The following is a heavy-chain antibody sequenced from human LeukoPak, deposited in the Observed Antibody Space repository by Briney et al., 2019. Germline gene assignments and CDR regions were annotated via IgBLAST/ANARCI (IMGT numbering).Heavy chain of an antibody. Sequence: GGSLRLSCAASGFTFSDFYMSWIRQAPGKGLELVSYISHTGGSIYYADSVKSRFTISRDNAKNSLYLRMNSLRAEGTAMYYCARGYCSGGSCYWSYWGQGTLVIVSS. CDR2: ISHTGGSI. CDR3: ARGYCSGGSCYWSY. J-gene: IGHJ4*02. CDR1: GFTFSDFY. D-gene: IGHD2-15*01. V-gene: IGHV3-11*01.